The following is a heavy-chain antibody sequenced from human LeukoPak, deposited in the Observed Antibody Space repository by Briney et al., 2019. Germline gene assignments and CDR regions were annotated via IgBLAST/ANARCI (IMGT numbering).Heavy chain of an antibody. V-gene: IGHV1-18*01. CDR1: GYTFTSFG. J-gene: IGHJ5*02. CDR2: ISAYDGNT. D-gene: IGHD6-13*01. CDR3: ARDKVIASAGTPNWFDP. Sequence: ASVKVSCKASGYTFTSFGISWVRQAPGQGLEWVGWISAYDGNTNYAQRFQDRVTMTTDTSTTTASMELRSLRSDDTAVYYCARDKVIASAGTPNWFDPWGQGTQVTVSS.